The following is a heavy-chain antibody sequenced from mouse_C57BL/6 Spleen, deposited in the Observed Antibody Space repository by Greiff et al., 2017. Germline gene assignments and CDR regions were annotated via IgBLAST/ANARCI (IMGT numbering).Heavy chain of an antibody. CDR1: GYTFTSYW. J-gene: IGHJ2*01. Sequence: QVQLQQPGAELVKPGASVKMSCKASGYTFTSYWITWVKQRPGQGLEWIGDIYPGSGSTNYNEKFKSKATLTVDTSSSTAYMQLSSLTSEDSAVYYCARFDDGGHYFDYWGQGTTLTVSS. V-gene: IGHV1-55*01. CDR2: IYPGSGST. D-gene: IGHD1-2*01. CDR3: ARFDDGGHYFDY.